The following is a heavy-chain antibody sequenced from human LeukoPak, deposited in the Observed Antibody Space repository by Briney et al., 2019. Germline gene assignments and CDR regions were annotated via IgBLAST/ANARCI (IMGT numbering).Heavy chain of an antibody. CDR1: GFTFGTYS. D-gene: IGHD2-8*01. CDR3: ARVANGATVFDF. CDR2: ISPSGAYI. Sequence: GGSLRLSCVASGFTFGTYSMNWVRQAPGKGLEWVSSISPSGAYIYYADSLKGRFTISRDNAKTSLFLQMNSLRAEDTAVYYCARVANGATVFDFWGQGTLVTVSS. J-gene: IGHJ4*02. V-gene: IGHV3-21*01.